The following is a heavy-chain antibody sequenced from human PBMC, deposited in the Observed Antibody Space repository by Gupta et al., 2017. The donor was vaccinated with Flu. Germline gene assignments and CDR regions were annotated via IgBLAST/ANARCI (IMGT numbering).Heavy chain of an antibody. V-gene: IGHV4-34*01. CDR2: INHFGST. CDR1: GGSFSGYY. Sequence: QVQLQQWGAGPLKPSETLSLPCDVYGGSFSGYYWSWIRQPPGKGLEWIGEINHFGSTNYNPSLKSRVAISADTSKNQLSLKLSSVTAADTAVYYCARRYFSDSRGYHLAMDYWGQGTLVTVSS. D-gene: IGHD3-22*01. J-gene: IGHJ4*02. CDR3: ARRYFSDSRGYHLAMDY.